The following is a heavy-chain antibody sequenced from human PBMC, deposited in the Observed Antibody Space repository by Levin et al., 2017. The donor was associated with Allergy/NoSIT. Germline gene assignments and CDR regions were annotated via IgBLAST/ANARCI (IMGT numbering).Heavy chain of an antibody. CDR3: ARKRKGSGSLRSVWYFDL. CDR1: GGSFSDYY. J-gene: IGHJ2*01. CDR2: INHSGST. Sequence: PSETLSLTCAVYGGSFSDYYWNWIRQPPGKGLEWIGEINHSGSTNYNPSLKSRVIISVDTSKNQFSLKLSSVTAADTAVYYCARKRKGSGSLRSVWYFDLWGRGTLVTVSS. V-gene: IGHV4-34*01. D-gene: IGHD6-19*01.